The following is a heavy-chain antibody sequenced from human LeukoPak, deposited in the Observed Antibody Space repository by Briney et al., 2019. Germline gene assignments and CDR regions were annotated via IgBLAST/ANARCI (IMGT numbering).Heavy chain of an antibody. CDR2: IYKDGCT. CDR1: GASISSYC. V-gene: IGHV4-59*08. Sequence: SETLCLTCTVPGASISSYCWSWIRQPPGKGLEWIAYIYKDGCTNYNPSLKSRVATSVDTSKNQFALKLSSVTAADTAVYFCARHGGGWSFDYWGQGTLVHGSS. CDR3: ARHGGGWSFDY. D-gene: IGHD6-19*01. J-gene: IGHJ4*02.